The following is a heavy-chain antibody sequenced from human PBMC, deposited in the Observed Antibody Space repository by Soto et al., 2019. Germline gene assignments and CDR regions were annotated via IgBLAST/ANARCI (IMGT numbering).Heavy chain of an antibody. CDR3: AKADYSYSWAPGDY. CDR2: ISGSGDTT. J-gene: IGHJ4*02. Sequence: EVQVLESGGGLIQPGGSLRLSCVISRLTFSSYALHWVRTAPGEGLEWVSSISGSGDTTYYADSVKGRFTISRDNSKNTLYLQMNSLRFEDTALYYCAKADYSYSWAPGDYWGQGTLVTVSS. D-gene: IGHD6-13*01. V-gene: IGHV3-23*01. CDR1: RLTFSSYA.